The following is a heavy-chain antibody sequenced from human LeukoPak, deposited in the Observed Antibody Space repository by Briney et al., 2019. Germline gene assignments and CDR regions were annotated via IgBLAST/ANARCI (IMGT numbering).Heavy chain of an antibody. CDR3: AREYGH. V-gene: IGHV4-61*02. CDR2: IYTSGST. Sequence: SETLSLTCSVSGDSITSGDSYWTWIRQPAGKGLEWIGLIYTSGSTKYNPSLKSRITISLDTSKNQFSLQPNSVTAADTAVYYCAREYGHWGQGTLVTVSS. J-gene: IGHJ4*02. CDR1: GDSITSGDSY. D-gene: IGHD3-10*01.